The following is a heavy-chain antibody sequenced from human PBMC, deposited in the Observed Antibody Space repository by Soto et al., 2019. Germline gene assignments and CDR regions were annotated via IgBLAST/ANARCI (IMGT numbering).Heavy chain of an antibody. D-gene: IGHD2-2*01. V-gene: IGHV3-23*01. Sequence: GGSLRLSCAASGFTFSTCSMNWVRQAPGKGLEWVSTISGSGGTTYYADSVKGRFTISRDNSKNTLPLQMNSLRAEDPAVSYCARRICDSTRFFYFDCWGQRTLLTVSS. CDR3: ARRICDSTRFFYFDC. J-gene: IGHJ4*02. CDR1: GFTFSTCS. CDR2: ISGSGGTT.